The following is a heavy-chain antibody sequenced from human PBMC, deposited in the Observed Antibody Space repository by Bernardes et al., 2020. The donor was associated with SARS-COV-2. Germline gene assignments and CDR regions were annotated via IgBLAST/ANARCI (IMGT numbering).Heavy chain of an antibody. CDR3: ARDSGIAAAVGWFDP. Sequence: SETLSLTCAVSGGSISSSNWWSWIRQPPGKGLEWIGEIYHSGSTNYNPSLKSRVTISVDKSKNQFSLKLSSVTAADTAVYYCARDSGIAAAVGWFDPWGQGTLVTVSS. CDR1: GGSISSSNW. CDR2: IYHSGST. D-gene: IGHD6-13*01. V-gene: IGHV4-4*02. J-gene: IGHJ5*02.